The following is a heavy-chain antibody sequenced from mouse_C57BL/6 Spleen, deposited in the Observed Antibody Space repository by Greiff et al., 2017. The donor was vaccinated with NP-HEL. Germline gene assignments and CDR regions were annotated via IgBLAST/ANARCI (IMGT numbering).Heavy chain of an antibody. J-gene: IGHJ2*01. CDR3: TEDGYDDY. D-gene: IGHD2-2*01. CDR2: IRLKSDNYAT. CDR1: GFTFSNYW. Sequence: EVKLMESGGGLVQPGGSMKLSCVASGFTFSNYWMNWVRQSPEKGLEWVAQIRLKSDNYATHYAESVKGRFTISRDDSKSRVYLQMNNLRAEDTGIYYCTEDGYDDYWGQGTTLTVSS. V-gene: IGHV6-3*01.